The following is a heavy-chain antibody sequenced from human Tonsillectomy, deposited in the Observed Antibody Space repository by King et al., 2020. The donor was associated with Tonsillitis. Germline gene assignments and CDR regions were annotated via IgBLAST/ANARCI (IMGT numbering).Heavy chain of an antibody. CDR3: ARAPLVVPADMDY. CDR2: INAAIGDT. D-gene: IGHD2-2*01. CDR1: GYTFIDYS. J-gene: IGHJ4*02. Sequence: QLVQSGAEVKKPGASVKVSCKASGYTFIDYSMHWVRQAPGQGLEWMGWINAAIGDTKYSQKFQGRVTITKDTSANTASMELTSLISEDTAVYYCARAPLVVPADMDYWGQGTPLTVSS. V-gene: IGHV1-3*01.